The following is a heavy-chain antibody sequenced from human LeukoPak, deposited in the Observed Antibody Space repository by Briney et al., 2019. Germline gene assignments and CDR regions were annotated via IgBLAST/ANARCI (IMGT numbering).Heavy chain of an antibody. CDR2: INHSGST. CDR3: ARLTVVAEYFQH. D-gene: IGHD4-23*01. Sequence: SETLSLTCAVYGGSFSGYYWSWIRQPPGKGLEWIGEINHSGSTNYNPSLKSRVTISVDTSKNQFSLKLSSVTAADTAVYYCARLTVVAEYFQHWGQGTLVTVSS. V-gene: IGHV4-34*01. J-gene: IGHJ1*01. CDR1: GGSFSGYY.